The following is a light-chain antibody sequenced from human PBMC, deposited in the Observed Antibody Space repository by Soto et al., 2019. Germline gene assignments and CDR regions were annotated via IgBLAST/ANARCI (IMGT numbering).Light chain of an antibody. CDR1: SSDAGGYNY. Sequence: QSALTQPRSVSGSPGQTVTISCTGTSSDAGGYNYVSWYQQHPGKAPKLMIYDVSKRPSGVPDRFSGSKSGKTACLIISGLQAEDEAGYYCCSYSGTSYQIGTGTKLTV. CDR3: CSYSGTSYQ. J-gene: IGLJ1*01. CDR2: DVS. V-gene: IGLV2-11*01.